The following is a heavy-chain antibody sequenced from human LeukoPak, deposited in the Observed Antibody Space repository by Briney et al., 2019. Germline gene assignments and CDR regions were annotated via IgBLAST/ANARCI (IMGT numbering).Heavy chain of an antibody. CDR1: GYSISSGYY. J-gene: IGHJ4*02. D-gene: IGHD5-12*01. Sequence: PSETLSLTCTVSGYSISSGYYWGWIRQPPGKGLEWIGSIYHSGSTYYNPSLKSRVTISVDTSKNQFSLKLSSVTAADTAVYYCARASSSGYDLDYWGQGTLVTVSS. CDR3: ARASSSGYDLDY. V-gene: IGHV4-38-2*02. CDR2: IYHSGST.